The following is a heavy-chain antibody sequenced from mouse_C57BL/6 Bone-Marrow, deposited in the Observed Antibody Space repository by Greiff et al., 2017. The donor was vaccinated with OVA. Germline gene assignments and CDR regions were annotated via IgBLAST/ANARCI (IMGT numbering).Heavy chain of an antibody. CDR1: GFTFSDYY. Sequence: EVKLMESGGGLVQPGGSLKLSCAASGFTFSDYYMYWVRQTPEKRLEWVAYISNGGGSTYYPDTVKGRFTISRDNAKNTLYLQMSRLKSEDTAMYYCARHGGRYFDYWGQGTTLTVSS. V-gene: IGHV5-12*01. J-gene: IGHJ2*01. CDR3: ARHGGRYFDY. CDR2: ISNGGGST.